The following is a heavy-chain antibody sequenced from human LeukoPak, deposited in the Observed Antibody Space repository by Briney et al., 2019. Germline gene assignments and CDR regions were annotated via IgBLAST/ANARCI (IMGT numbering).Heavy chain of an antibody. D-gene: IGHD2-2*01. V-gene: IGHV1-69*05. CDR1: GCTFSSYA. CDR2: IIPIFGTA. J-gene: IGHJ6*03. CDR3: ACTTRRKDIVVVPAAISTYSYYYYMDV. Sequence: SVKVSCKASGCTFSSYAISWVRQAPGQGLEWMGGIIPIFGTANYAQKFQGRVTITTDESTSTAYMELSSLRSEDTAVYYCACTTRRKDIVVVPAAISTYSYYYYMDVWGKGTTVTVSS.